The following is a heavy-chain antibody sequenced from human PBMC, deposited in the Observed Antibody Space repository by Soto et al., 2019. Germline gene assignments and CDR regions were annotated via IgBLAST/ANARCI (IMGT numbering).Heavy chain of an antibody. J-gene: IGHJ4*02. Sequence: PGGSLRLSCAASGFTFSSYAMHWVRQAPGKGLEWVAVISYDGSNKYYADSVKGRFTISRDNSKNTLHLQMNSLRAEDTAVYYCAREVVGASHFDYWGQGTLVTVSS. CDR3: AREVVGASHFDY. V-gene: IGHV3-30-3*01. CDR2: ISYDGSNK. CDR1: GFTFSSYA. D-gene: IGHD1-26*01.